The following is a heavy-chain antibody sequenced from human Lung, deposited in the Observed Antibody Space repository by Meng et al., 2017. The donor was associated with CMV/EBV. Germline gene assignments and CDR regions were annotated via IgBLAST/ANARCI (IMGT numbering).Heavy chain of an antibody. CDR2: ISWNHGNI. J-gene: IGHJ6*02. CDR3: AKDMIAATGVGYRYYYYAMDV. CDR1: GFTFDDYA. D-gene: IGHD6-13*01. V-gene: IGHV3-9*01. Sequence: GGSLRLXCVASGFTFDDYAMHWVRQAPGKGLEWVSGISWNHGNIAYADSVKGRFTISRDNRKNSLYLQMNSLRPEDTAVYYCAKDMIAATGVGYRYYYYAMDVWXQGTTVTVSS.